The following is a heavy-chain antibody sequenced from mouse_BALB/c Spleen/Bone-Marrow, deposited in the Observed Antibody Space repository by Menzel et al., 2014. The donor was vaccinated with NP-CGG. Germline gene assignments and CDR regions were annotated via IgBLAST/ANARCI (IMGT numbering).Heavy chain of an antibody. Sequence: EVKLVESGGGLVQPGGSRKLSCAASGFTFSSFGMHWVRQAPEKGLEWVAYISSGSSTIYYGDTVMGRFTISRDNPKNTLVLQMTSLRVEDTATDYWGRSGSSSGYFYYRGQGNPPTVSS. CDR3: GRSGSSSGYFYY. J-gene: IGHJ2*01. CDR2: ISSGSSTI. CDR1: GFTFSSFG. V-gene: IGHV5-17*02. D-gene: IGHD1-1*01.